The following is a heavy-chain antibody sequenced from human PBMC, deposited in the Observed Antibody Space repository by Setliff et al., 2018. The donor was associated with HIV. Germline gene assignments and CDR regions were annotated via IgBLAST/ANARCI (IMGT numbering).Heavy chain of an antibody. J-gene: IGHJ3*02. V-gene: IGHV4-31*03. D-gene: IGHD2-2*01. Sequence: LSLTCTVSGGSISSGGYYWSWIRQHPGRGLEWIGYIYYSGNTYYNPSLKSRLTISVDTSKNHFSLKLSSVTAADTAVYYCARAFCSSASCYGGGDAFDIWGQGTMVTV. CDR1: GGSISSGGYY. CDR3: ARAFCSSASCYGGGDAFDI. CDR2: IYYSGNT.